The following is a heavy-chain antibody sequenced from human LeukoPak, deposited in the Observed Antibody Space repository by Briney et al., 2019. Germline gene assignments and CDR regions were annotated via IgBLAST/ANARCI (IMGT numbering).Heavy chain of an antibody. J-gene: IGHJ4*02. Sequence: ASVKVSCKASGYTFTRFGISWVRQAPGQGLEWMGWINTYNGNTNYVQRLQGRVTMTTDTSTSTAYMELRSLRSDDTAVYYCARDLDTAMGNDYWGQGTLVTVSS. V-gene: IGHV1-18*01. CDR2: INTYNGNT. CDR1: GYTFTRFG. D-gene: IGHD5-18*01. CDR3: ARDLDTAMGNDY.